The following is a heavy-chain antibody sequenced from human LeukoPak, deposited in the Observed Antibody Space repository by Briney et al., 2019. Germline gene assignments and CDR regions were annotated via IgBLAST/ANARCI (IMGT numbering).Heavy chain of an antibody. V-gene: IGHV3-30*02. CDR2: IRFDGGDK. J-gene: IGHJ6*02. CDR3: ASWSSSLYGTDV. Sequence: PGGSLRLSCAASGFSFSAYGMNWVRQAPGKGLEWVAFIRFDGGDKYYVDSVKGRFTISRDNSKNTLFLQINSLRDEDTAVYYCASWSSSLYGTDVWGQGTTVTVSS. CDR1: GFSFSAYG. D-gene: IGHD6-13*01.